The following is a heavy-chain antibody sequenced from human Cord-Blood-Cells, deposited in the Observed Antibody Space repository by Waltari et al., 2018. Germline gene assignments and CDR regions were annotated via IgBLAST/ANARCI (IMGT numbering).Heavy chain of an antibody. J-gene: IGHJ6*02. Sequence: QVQLQQWGAGLLKPSATLSLTCAVHGWSFSGYYWSWIRQPPGKGLEWIGEINHSVSTNYNPSLKSRVTISVDTSKNQVSLKLSSVTAADTAVYYCARPGYYYYYYGMDVWGQGTTVTVSS. CDR1: GWSFSGYY. CDR3: ARPGYYYYYYGMDV. CDR2: INHSVST. D-gene: IGHD3-10*01. V-gene: IGHV4-34*01.